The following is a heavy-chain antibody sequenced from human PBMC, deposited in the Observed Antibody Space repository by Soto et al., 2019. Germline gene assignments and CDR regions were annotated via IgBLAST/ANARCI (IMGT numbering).Heavy chain of an antibody. CDR3: VRGGSGDFDY. J-gene: IGHJ4*02. V-gene: IGHV3-21*01. Sequence: EVQLVESGGGLVKPGGSLRLSCAASGFTFISHSMNWVRQAPGKGLEWVSSISSNSTYIYYADSVKGRFTISRDNAKNSLYLQMNSLRAEDTAVYYCVRGGSGDFDYWGQGTLVTVSS. D-gene: IGHD2-15*01. CDR1: GFTFISHS. CDR2: ISSNSTYI.